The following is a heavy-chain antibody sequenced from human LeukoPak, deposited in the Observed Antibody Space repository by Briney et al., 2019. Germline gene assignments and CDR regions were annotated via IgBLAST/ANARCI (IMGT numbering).Heavy chain of an antibody. D-gene: IGHD4-17*01. CDR1: GFTFSSYE. CDR3: HGDYSYYYYYYMDV. J-gene: IGHJ6*03. CDR2: ISSSGSTI. Sequence: GGSLRLSCAASGFTFSSYEMNWVRQAPGKGLEWVSYISSSGSTIYYADSVKGRFTISRDNAKNSLYLQMNSLRAEDTAVYYCHGDYSYYYYYYMDVWGKGTTVTISS. V-gene: IGHV3-48*03.